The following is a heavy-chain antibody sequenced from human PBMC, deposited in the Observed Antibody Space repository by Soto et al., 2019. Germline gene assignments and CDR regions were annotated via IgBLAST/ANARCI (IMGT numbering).Heavy chain of an antibody. J-gene: IGHJ6*03. CDR1: GGSISSSSYY. Sequence: SETLSLTCTVSGGSISSSSYYWGWIRQPPGKGLEWIGSIYYSGSTYYNPSLKSRVTISVDTSKNQFSLKLSSVTAADTAVYYCARTLDYYYYYMDVWGKGTTVTVSS. CDR3: ARTLDYYYYYMDV. CDR2: IYYSGST. V-gene: IGHV4-39*01.